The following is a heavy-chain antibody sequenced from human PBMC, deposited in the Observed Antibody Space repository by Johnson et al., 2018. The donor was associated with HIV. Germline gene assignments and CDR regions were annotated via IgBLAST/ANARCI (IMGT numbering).Heavy chain of an antibody. CDR2: ISYDGSNK. CDR1: GFTFSSYA. Sequence: QVQLVESGGGVVQPGRSLRLSCAASGFTFSSYAMHWVRQAPGKGLEWVAVISYDGSNKYYADYVKGRFTISRENAKNSLYLQMNSLKTEDTAVYYCTTDGITIFGVGGMDAFDIWGQGTMVTVSS. V-gene: IGHV3-30*04. J-gene: IGHJ3*02. D-gene: IGHD3-3*01. CDR3: TTDGITIFGVGGMDAFDI.